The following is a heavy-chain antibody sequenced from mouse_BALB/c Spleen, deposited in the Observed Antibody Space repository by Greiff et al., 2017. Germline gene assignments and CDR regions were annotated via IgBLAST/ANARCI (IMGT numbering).Heavy chain of an antibody. CDR1: GYTFTSYW. CDR2: IYPGDGDT. J-gene: IGHJ4*01. D-gene: IGHD2-1*01. V-gene: IGHV1-87*01. CDR3: ARSGGNPYAMDY. Sequence: QVQLQQSGAELARPGASVKLSCKASGYTFTSYWMQWVKQRPGQGLEWIGAIYPGDGDTRYTQKFKGKATLTADKSSSTAYMQLSSLASEDSAVYYCARSGGNPYAMDYWGQGTSVTVSS.